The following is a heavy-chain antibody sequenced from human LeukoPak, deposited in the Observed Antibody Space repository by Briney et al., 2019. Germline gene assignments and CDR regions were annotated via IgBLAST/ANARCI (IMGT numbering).Heavy chain of an antibody. CDR2: INYSGTT. CDR3: ARTVTITMVRGDTYYFDY. V-gene: IGHV4-39*07. J-gene: IGHJ4*02. CDR1: GGSISSRAYY. D-gene: IGHD3-10*01. Sequence: SETLSLTCTVSGGSISSRAYYWGWIRQPPGKGLEWIASINYSGTTYYNPSLKSRATISVDTSKNQFSLRVSSLTAADTAVYYCARTVTITMVRGDTYYFDYWGQGTLVTVSS.